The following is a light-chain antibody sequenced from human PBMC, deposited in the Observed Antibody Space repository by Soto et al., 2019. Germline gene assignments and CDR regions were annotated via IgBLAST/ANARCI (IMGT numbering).Light chain of an antibody. CDR3: QQYGSSPPYT. V-gene: IGKV3-20*01. J-gene: IGKJ2*01. Sequence: EIVLTQSPGTLSLSPGERATLSCRASQSVSGNYLAWYQQKPGQSPRLLIYGSSDRATGIPNRFSGSGSGTAFTLTITRVEHEDFAVYYCQQYGSSPPYTFGQGTKLEIK. CDR1: QSVSGNY. CDR2: GSS.